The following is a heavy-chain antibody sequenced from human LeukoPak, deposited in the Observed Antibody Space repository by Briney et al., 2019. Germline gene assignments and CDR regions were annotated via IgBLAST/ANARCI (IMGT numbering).Heavy chain of an antibody. CDR1: GFAFSTYW. CDR2: IKQDGSEK. Sequence: PGGSLRLSCAASGFAFSTYWMTWVRQAPGKGLEWVANIKQDGSEKHYVDSVRGRFIISRDNAKNSLYLQLNGLRAEDTAVYYCARHLIGGATNRYFDYWGQGTLVTVSS. D-gene: IGHD1-26*01. J-gene: IGHJ4*02. CDR3: ARHLIGGATNRYFDY. V-gene: IGHV3-7*01.